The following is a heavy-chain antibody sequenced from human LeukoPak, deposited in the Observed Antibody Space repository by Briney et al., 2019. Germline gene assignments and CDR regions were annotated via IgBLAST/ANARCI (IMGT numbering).Heavy chain of an antibody. CDR3: ARADANAFDI. J-gene: IGHJ3*02. CDR2: MYYSGTT. Sequence: SETLSLTCAVYGGSFSGYYWSWIRQHPGQGLEWIGYMYYSGTTFYSPSLKSRLSISVDTSKNQFSLKLSSVTAADTAVYYCARADANAFDIWGQGTMVTVSS. V-gene: IGHV4-31*11. CDR1: GGSFSGYY.